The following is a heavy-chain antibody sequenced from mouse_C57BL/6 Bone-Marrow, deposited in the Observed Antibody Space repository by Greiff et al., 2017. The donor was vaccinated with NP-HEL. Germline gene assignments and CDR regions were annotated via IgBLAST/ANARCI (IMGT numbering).Heavy chain of an antibody. V-gene: IGHV2-2*01. J-gene: IGHJ3*01. Sequence: VKLQESGPGLVQPSQSLSITCTVSGFSLTSYGVHWVRQSPGKGLEWLGVIWSGGSTDYNAAFISRLSISKDNSKSQVFFKMNSLQADDTAIYYCARKGGYYYGSSWGFAYWGQGTLVTVSA. CDR3: ARKGGYYYGSSWGFAY. CDR2: IWSGGST. D-gene: IGHD1-1*01. CDR1: GFSLTSYG.